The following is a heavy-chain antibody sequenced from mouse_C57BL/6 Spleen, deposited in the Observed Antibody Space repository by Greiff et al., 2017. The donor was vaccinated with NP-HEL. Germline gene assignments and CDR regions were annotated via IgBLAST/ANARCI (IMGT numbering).Heavy chain of an antibody. J-gene: IGHJ2*01. D-gene: IGHD1-1*02. CDR3: ARWWLHFDY. V-gene: IGHV1-53*01. CDR2: INPSNGGT. CDR1: GYTFTSYW. Sequence: VKLQQPGTGLVKPGASVKLSCKASGYTFTSYWIHWVTQRAGQGLEWIGNINPSNGGTNYNEKFKSKATLTVAKSSSTAYMQLISLTSEDSAVYYCARWWLHFDYWGQGTTLTVSS.